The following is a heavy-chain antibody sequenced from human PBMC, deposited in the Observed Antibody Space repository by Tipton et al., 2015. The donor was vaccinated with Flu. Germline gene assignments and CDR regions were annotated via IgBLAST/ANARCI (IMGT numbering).Heavy chain of an antibody. CDR3: ARARAPYYSYAMDV. V-gene: IGHV4-31*03. CDR2: IYYIGST. J-gene: IGHJ6*02. Sequence: TLSLTCTVSGGPITSGGDYWSWIRQHPGKGLEWIGHIYYIGSTNYNPSLKSRVTISMDTSKNQFSLRLSSVTAADTAVYYCARARAPYYSYAMDVWGQGTTVTVSS. CDR1: GGPITSGGDY.